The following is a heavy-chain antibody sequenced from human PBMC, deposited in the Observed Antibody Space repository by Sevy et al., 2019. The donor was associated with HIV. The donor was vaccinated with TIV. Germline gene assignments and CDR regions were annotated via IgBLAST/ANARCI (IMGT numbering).Heavy chain of an antibody. Sequence: ASVKVSCKASGYTLTGKYMHWVRQAPGQGLEWMGWINPYTGGTKYAQKFQGRVVMTRDTSISTAYMELSRVKSDDTAIYYCAREDYSSRYFDCWGQGTLVTVSS. CDR2: INPYTGGT. CDR3: AREDYSSRYFDC. CDR1: GYTLTGKY. V-gene: IGHV1-2*02. J-gene: IGHJ4*02. D-gene: IGHD6-13*01.